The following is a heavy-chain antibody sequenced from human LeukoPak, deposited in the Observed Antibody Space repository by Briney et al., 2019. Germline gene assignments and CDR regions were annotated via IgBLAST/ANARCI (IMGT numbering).Heavy chain of an antibody. CDR3: ARLEWFRDMGFYFYAMDV. CDR1: GFTISDYG. V-gene: IGHV3-48*03. CDR2: SSSSESTI. J-gene: IGHJ6*04. D-gene: IGHD3-3*01. Sequence: AGTLSLSCAASGFTISDYGLNWVRQAQGQGLERISYSSSSESTIYYEDPVNGRFTISRENANNSQNQQMNSLGAEDAAVYYGARLEWFRDMGFYFYAMDVWSKGTTVTVT.